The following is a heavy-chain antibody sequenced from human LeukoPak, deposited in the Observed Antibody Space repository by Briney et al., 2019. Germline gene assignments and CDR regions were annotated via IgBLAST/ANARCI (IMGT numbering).Heavy chain of an antibody. CDR3: ARDLYGYGIAARPAGY. J-gene: IGHJ4*02. CDR2: INPNSGGT. V-gene: IGHV1-2*02. D-gene: IGHD6-6*01. Sequence: ASVKVSCKASGYTFTGYYMHWVRQAPGQGLEWMGWINPNSGGTNYAQKFQGRVTMTRDTSTSAAYMELSRLRSDDTAVYYCARDLYGYGIAARPAGYWGQGTLVTVSS. CDR1: GYTFTGYY.